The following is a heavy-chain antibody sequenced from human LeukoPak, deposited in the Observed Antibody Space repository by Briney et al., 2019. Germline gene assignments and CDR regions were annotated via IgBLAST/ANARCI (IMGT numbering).Heavy chain of an antibody. CDR1: GFTFSSYA. CDR2: ISYDGSNK. J-gene: IGHJ4*02. CDR3: ARDFFPVVDSTWYEIGY. Sequence: GGSLRLSCAASGFTFSSYAMHWVRQAPGKGLEWVAVISYDGSNKYYADSVRGRFTISRDNSRNTLYLQMDSLRSEDTAVYYCARDFFPVVDSTWYEIGYWGQGTLVTVSS. V-gene: IGHV3-30-3*01. D-gene: IGHD2-21*01.